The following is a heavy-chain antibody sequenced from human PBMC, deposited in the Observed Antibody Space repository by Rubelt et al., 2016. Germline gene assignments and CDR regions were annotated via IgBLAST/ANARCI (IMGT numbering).Heavy chain of an antibody. CDR3: AKDLGYDCH. J-gene: IGHJ4*02. CDR1: GGTFSSYA. Sequence: QVQLVQSGAEVKKPGSSLKVSCKSSGGTFSSYAISWVRQAPGQGLAWMGRIIPILGIENYEQKFQGRVTITADKSTSTAYMELSSLRSEDTAVYYCAKDLGYDCHWGQGTLVTVSS. V-gene: IGHV1-69*09. CDR2: IIPILGIE. D-gene: IGHD2-21*02.